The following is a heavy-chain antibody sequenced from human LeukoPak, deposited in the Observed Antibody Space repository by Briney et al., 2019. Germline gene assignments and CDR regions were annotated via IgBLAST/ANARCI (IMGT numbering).Heavy chain of an antibody. Sequence: HPGGSLRLSCAVSGFTFSGFWMSWSRQAPGKGLEWVASINSDGSKGYYADVVKGRFTISRDNAKNSLYLQINSLRAEDTAVYYCARSSYSSSSSVWGQGTMVTVSS. CDR3: ARSSYSSSSSV. CDR2: INSDGSKG. V-gene: IGHV3-7*03. J-gene: IGHJ3*01. CDR1: GFTFSGFW. D-gene: IGHD6-6*01.